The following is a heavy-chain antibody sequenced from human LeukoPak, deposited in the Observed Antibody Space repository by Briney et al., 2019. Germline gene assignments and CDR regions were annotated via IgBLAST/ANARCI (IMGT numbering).Heavy chain of an antibody. CDR3: ARDLYHALSCSSTSCYYFDY. V-gene: IGHV3-7*01. CDR2: INQGESAK. J-gene: IGHJ4*02. CDR1: GFTFSSYW. Sequence: GGSLRLSCAASGFTFSSYWMSWVRQAPGKGLEWVASINQGESAKLYVDSVKGRFTISRDNAKNSLFLQMNSLRAEDTAVYYCARDLYHALSCSSTSCYYFDYWGQGTLVTVSS. D-gene: IGHD2-2*01.